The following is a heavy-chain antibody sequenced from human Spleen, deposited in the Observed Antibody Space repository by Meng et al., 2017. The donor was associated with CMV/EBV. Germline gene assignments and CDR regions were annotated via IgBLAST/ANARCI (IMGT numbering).Heavy chain of an antibody. D-gene: IGHD2-2*01. CDR1: GGTFSSYA. J-gene: IGHJ5*02. CDR3: ARDQTTYCSSTSCYSGP. Sequence: SVKVSCKASGGTFSSYAISWVRQAPGQGLEWMGGIIPILGIANYAQKFQGRVTITADKSTSTAYMELSSLRSEDTAVYYCARDQTTYCSSTSCYSGPWGQGTLVTVSS. CDR2: IIPILGIA. V-gene: IGHV1-69*10.